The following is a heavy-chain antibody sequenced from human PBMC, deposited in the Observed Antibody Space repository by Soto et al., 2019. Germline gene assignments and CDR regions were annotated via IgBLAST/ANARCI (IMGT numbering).Heavy chain of an antibody. CDR2: IYNGGRT. CDR1: GDSISSDGYH. D-gene: IGHD2-8*01. CDR3: ARAPVGMDSINFFDH. V-gene: IGHV4-30-4*01. Sequence: SETLSLTCTVSGDSISSDGYHWSWIRQSPGKGLEWIGYIYNGGRTFYRPSLESRINMSLDATKNSYSLRLTSVTAADTAVYYCARAPVGMDSINFFDHWGQGILVTV. J-gene: IGHJ4*02.